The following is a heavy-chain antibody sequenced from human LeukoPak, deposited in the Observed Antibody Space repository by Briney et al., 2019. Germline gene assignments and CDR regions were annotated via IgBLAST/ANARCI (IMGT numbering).Heavy chain of an antibody. CDR2: ISYDGSNK. J-gene: IGHJ4*02. Sequence: PGGSLRLSCAASGFTLSSYAMHWVRQAPGKGLEWVAVISYDGSNKYYADSVKGRFTISRDNSKNTLYLQMNSLRAEDTAVYYCARGSVVLEWSLYYFDYWGQGTLVTVSS. CDR1: GFTLSSYA. CDR3: ARGSVVLEWSLYYFDY. V-gene: IGHV3-30-3*01. D-gene: IGHD3-3*01.